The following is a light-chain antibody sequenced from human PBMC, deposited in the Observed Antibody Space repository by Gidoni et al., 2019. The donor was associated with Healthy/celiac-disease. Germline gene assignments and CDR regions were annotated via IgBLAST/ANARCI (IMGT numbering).Light chain of an antibody. V-gene: IGKV1-39*01. CDR1: QSISSY. CDR3: QQSYSTPYT. CDR2: AAS. J-gene: IGKJ2*01. Sequence: DILMTPPPSPLSASVGDRLTSTCRGSQSISSYLNWYQQKPGKAPKLLIYAASSLQSGVPSRFSGSGSGTDFTLTISSLQPEDFATYYCQQSYSTPYTFGQGTKLEIK.